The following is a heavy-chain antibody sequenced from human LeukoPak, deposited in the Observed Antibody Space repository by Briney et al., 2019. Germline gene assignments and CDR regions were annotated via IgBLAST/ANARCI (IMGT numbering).Heavy chain of an antibody. V-gene: IGHV3-33*01. CDR2: IWFDGSNK. CDR3: ARVYRTGGYYYYGMDV. Sequence: GGSLRLSCAASGFTFSSYGMHWVRQAPGKGLEWVAVIWFDGSNKNYADSVKGRFTISRDNSKNTVYLQMNSLRDEDTAVYYCARVYRTGGYYYYGMDVWGQGTTVTVSS. CDR1: GFTFSSYG. J-gene: IGHJ6*02. D-gene: IGHD1-14*01.